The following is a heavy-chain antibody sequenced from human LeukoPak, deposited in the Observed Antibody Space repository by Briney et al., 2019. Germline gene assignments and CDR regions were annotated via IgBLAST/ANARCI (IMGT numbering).Heavy chain of an antibody. CDR3: ASLGVTTNPG. J-gene: IGHJ3*01. Sequence: SSATLSLTCAVYCGSFSGYYWSWIRQPAGKGLEWIGRISSSGRTNYHPPLKSRVTISVDTSKKQSSLKLSSVTAADTAVYYCASLGVTTNPGWGQGTMVTVSS. CDR1: CGSFSGYY. CDR2: ISSSGRT. D-gene: IGHD4-17*01. V-gene: IGHV4-59*10.